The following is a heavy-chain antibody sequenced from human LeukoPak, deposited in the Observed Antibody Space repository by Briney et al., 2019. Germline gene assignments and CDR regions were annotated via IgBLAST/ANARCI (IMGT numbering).Heavy chain of an antibody. Sequence: GGSLRLSCAASGFTFSSFAMSWVRQAPGKGLEWVTAISASGVSTYYADSVKGRFTISRDNSKNTVYLQMNSLRAEDAAVYYCAKDHKSYGSGSYYPPSDWGQGTLVTVSS. V-gene: IGHV3-23*01. CDR2: ISASGVST. CDR3: AKDHKSYGSGSYYPPSD. CDR1: GFTFSSFA. J-gene: IGHJ4*02. D-gene: IGHD3-10*01.